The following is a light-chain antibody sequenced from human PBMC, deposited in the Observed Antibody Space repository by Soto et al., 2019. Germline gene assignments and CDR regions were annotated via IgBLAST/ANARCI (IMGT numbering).Light chain of an antibody. Sequence: EIVMTQSPATLSVSPGERATLSCRASQSVNSNLAWYQQKPGQDPRLLIYGASTRATAIPARFSGSGSGTEFTLTISSLQSEDFAVYYCQQYNDWPPRTFGQGTKVEIK. CDR1: QSVNSN. CDR3: QQYNDWPPRT. J-gene: IGKJ1*01. V-gene: IGKV3-15*01. CDR2: GAS.